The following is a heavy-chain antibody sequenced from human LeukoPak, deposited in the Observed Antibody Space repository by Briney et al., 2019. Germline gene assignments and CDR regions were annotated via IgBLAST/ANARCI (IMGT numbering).Heavy chain of an antibody. CDR1: GGSISSSSYY. D-gene: IGHD6-13*01. V-gene: IGHV4-39*07. CDR3: ARVTGSSWYFDY. Sequence: SETLSLTCTVSGGSISSSSYYWGWIRQPPGKGLGWIGSIYYSGSTYYNPSLKSRVTISVDTSKNQFSLKLSSVTAADTAVYYCARVTGSSWYFDYWGQGTLVTVSS. J-gene: IGHJ4*02. CDR2: IYYSGST.